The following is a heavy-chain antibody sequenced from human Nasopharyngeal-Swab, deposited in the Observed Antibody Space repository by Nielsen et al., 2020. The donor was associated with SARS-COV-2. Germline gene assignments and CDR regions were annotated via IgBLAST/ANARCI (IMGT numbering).Heavy chain of an antibody. J-gene: IGHJ6*03. V-gene: IGHV4-61*08. D-gene: IGHD3-10*01. CDR2: IYYSGST. CDR3: ARVSHYGSGIYGYYYYYMDV. Sequence: SETLSLTCTVSGGSISSGGYYWSWIRQHPGKGLEWIGYIYYSGSTNYNPSLKSRVTISVDTSQNQFSLKLSSVTAADTAVYYCARVSHYGSGIYGYYYYYMDVWGKGTTVTVSS. CDR1: GGSISSGGYY.